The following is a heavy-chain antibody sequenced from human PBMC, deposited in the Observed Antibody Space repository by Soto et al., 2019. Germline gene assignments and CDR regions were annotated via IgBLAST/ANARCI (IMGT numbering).Heavy chain of an antibody. J-gene: IGHJ4*02. CDR2: IYYTGST. CDR3: ARQIGRGSWSLDH. D-gene: IGHD6-13*01. V-gene: IGHV4-39*01. CDR1: GGSISSSDYW. Sequence: QLQLQESGPGLVKPAETLSITCTVSGGSISSSDYWWGWIRQPPGKGLEWIGSIYYTGSTYYNPSLKSRVIISVDTSKNQFSLRLSSVTAADTAVYYCARQIGRGSWSLDHWGQGTLVTVSS.